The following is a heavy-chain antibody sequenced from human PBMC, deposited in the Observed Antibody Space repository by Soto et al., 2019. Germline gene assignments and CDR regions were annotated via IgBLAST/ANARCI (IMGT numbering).Heavy chain of an antibody. J-gene: IGHJ3*02. Sequence: GASVKVSCKASGYTFASSGISWVRQAPGQGLEWMGWISAYIGNTYYAQKLQGRVTMTTDTSTSTAYMELRSLRSDDTAVYYCAFLGGSSNSCRSNAFDIWGQGTMVTVSS. D-gene: IGHD2-2*01. CDR2: ISAYIGNT. CDR1: GYTFASSG. CDR3: AFLGGSSNSCRSNAFDI. V-gene: IGHV1-18*01.